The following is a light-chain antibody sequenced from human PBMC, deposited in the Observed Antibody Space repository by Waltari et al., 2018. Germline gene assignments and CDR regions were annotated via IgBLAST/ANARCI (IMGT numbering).Light chain of an antibody. V-gene: IGKV1-27*01. J-gene: IGKJ1*01. Sequence: DIQMTQSPSSLSASVGDRVTITCRASQDISNSLAWYQQKPGTVPNLLIFAASTLQSGVSSRFSGSGSGTDFTLTISTLQPEDVATYYCQKYNSAPWMFGQGTKVEVK. CDR1: QDISNS. CDR2: AAS. CDR3: QKYNSAPWM.